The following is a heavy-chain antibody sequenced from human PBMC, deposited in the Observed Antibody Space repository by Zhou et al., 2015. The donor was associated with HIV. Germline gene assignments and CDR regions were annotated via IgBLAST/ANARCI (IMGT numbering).Heavy chain of an antibody. J-gene: IGHJ5*02. CDR3: ARHRSLA. CDR2: IVPFFLAV. CDR1: GGTFSNYA. D-gene: IGHD3-3*01. Sequence: QVQLVQSGADVKKPGSSVKVSCQASGGTFSNYAFIWVRQAPGQGLVWMGGIVPFFLAVNYAQKFQGRVTITADESTSTAYMELSSLRSEDTAVYYCARHRSLAWGQGTLVTVSP. V-gene: IGHV1-69*01.